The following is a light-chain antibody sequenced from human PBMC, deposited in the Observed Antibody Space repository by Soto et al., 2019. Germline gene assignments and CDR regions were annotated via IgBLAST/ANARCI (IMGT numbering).Light chain of an antibody. V-gene: IGKV3-20*01. Sequence: EIVLTQSPGTLSLSPGERATLSCRASQSVSSSYLAWYQQKPGQAPRLLIYGASSRATGISDRFSGSGSGTDFTLTISRLEPEDFAVYYCQQYGSSLLTFGGRTKVDIK. CDR3: QQYGSSLLT. J-gene: IGKJ4*01. CDR2: GAS. CDR1: QSVSSSY.